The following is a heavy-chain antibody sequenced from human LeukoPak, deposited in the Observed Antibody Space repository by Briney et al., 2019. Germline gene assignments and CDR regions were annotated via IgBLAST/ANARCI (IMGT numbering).Heavy chain of an antibody. V-gene: IGHV4-34*01. CDR3: ARGGIGGGYAWPFDY. J-gene: IGHJ4*02. CDR1: GGSFSGYY. Sequence: SETLSLTCAVYGGSFSGYYWSWIRQPPGKGLEWIGEINHSGSTNYNPSLKSRVTISVDTSKNQFSLKLSSVTAADTAVYYCARGGIGGGYAWPFDYWGQGTLVTVSS. CDR2: INHSGST. D-gene: IGHD5-12*01.